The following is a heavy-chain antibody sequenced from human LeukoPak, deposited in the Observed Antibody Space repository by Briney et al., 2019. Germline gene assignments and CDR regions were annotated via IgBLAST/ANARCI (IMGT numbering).Heavy chain of an antibody. CDR2: INNDGSST. CDR3: ARDLSGIAGYTYGRGIDY. V-gene: IGHV3-74*01. CDR1: GFTFSHYW. J-gene: IGHJ4*02. Sequence: GGSLRLSCAASGFTFSHYWMHWVRQVPGKGLVWVSHINNDGSSTTYADSVKGRFTISRDNAKNTQYLQMNSLRAEDTAVYYCARDLSGIAGYTYGRGIDYWGQGTLVTVSS. D-gene: IGHD5-18*01.